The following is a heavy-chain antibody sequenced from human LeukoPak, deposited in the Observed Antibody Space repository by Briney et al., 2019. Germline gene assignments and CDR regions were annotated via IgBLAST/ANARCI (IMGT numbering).Heavy chain of an antibody. CDR2: IYYSGST. Sequence: SQTLSLTCTVSGGSINSDHSYWSWIRQSPAKGLEWIGYIYYSGSTYYNPSLQSRVAISVDTSTNQISLKLTSATAADTAVYYCARGPRSYCTNGVCRPYKIWFDPWGQGSLVTVSS. V-gene: IGHV4-30-4*08. CDR1: GGSINSDHSY. CDR3: ARGPRSYCTNGVCRPYKIWFDP. J-gene: IGHJ5*02. D-gene: IGHD2-8*01.